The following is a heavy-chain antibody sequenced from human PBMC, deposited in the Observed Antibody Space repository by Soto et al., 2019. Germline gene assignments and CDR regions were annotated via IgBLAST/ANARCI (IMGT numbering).Heavy chain of an antibody. J-gene: IGHJ6*02. D-gene: IGHD6-13*01. Sequence: DSVKGRFTISRDNSKNTLYLQMNSLRADDTAVYYCARSRSPSSGSSWSLGGYYYDYGMDVWGQGTTVTVSS. CDR3: ARSRSPSSGSSWSLGGYYYDYGMDV. V-gene: IGHV3-30*01.